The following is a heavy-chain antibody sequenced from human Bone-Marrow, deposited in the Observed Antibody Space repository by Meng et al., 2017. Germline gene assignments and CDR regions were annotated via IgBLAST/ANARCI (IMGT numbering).Heavy chain of an antibody. V-gene: IGHV1-69*01. Sequence: QVQRVQSGGEGKKPGSLVKVACKASGGTFSSYAISWVRQAPGQGLEWMGGIIPIFGTANYAQKFQGRVTITADESTSTAYMELSSLRSEDTAVYYCARTNWEDWYFDLWGRGTLVTVSS. CDR3: ARTNWEDWYFDL. CDR2: IIPIFGTA. CDR1: GGTFSSYA. D-gene: IGHD1-1*01. J-gene: IGHJ2*01.